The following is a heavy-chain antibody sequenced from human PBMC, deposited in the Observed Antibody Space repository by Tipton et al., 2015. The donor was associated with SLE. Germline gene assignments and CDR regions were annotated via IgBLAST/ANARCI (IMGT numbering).Heavy chain of an antibody. J-gene: IGHJ4*02. D-gene: IGHD1-26*01. CDR3: ARGSGYFDY. CDR1: GGSISSYH. CDR2: IYYSGST. Sequence: TLSLTCTVSGGSISSYHWSWIRQPPGKGLEWIGYIYYSGSTNYNPPLKSRVTISVDTSKNQFSLKLSSGTAADTAVYYCARGSGYFDYWGQGTLVTVSS. V-gene: IGHV4-59*01.